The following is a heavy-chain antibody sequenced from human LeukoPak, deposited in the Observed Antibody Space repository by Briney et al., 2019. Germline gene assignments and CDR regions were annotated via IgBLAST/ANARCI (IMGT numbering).Heavy chain of an antibody. V-gene: IGHV1-24*01. D-gene: IGHD3-10*01. CDR1: RYTLTELS. Sequence: ASVKVSRMVSRYTLTELSMHWVRQAPGKGLEWVGGFYPEDGETIYAQKFQGRVTMTEDTSTDSAYMELSSLRSEDTAVYYCARVATMVRGVQYYFDYWGQGTLVTVSS. CDR2: FYPEDGET. CDR3: ARVATMVRGVQYYFDY. J-gene: IGHJ4*02.